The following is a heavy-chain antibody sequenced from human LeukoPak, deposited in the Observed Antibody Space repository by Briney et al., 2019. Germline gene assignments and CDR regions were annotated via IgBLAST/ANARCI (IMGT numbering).Heavy chain of an antibody. Sequence: PSETLSLTCTVSGGSISSYYWSWIRQPPGKGLEWIGYIYNNGSPNDKPSLKSRDTISVDTSKNQISLKLSSVTAADTAVYYCARHGRVADFENWGQGTLVTVSS. CDR3: ARHGRVADFEN. CDR2: IYNNGSP. CDR1: GGSISSYY. D-gene: IGHD1-26*01. J-gene: IGHJ4*02. V-gene: IGHV4-59*08.